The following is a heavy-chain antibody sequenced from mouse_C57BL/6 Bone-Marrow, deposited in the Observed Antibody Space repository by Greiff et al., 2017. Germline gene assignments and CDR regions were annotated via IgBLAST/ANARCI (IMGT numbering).Heavy chain of an antibody. V-gene: IGHV3-1*01. CDR3: AGDGPWFAY. CDR2: ISYSGST. Sequence: EVQLVESGPGMVKPSQSLSLTCTVTGYSITSGYDWHWIRHFPGNKLEWMGYISYSGSTNYNPSLKSRISITHDTSKNHFILKLNSVTTEDTATYYCAGDGPWFAYWGQGTLVTVSA. J-gene: IGHJ3*01. CDR1: GYSITSGYD.